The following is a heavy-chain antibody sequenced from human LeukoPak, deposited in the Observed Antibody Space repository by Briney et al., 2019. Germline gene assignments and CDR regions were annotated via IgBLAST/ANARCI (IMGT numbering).Heavy chain of an antibody. CDR2: INPSSGGT. V-gene: IGHV1-2*04. J-gene: IGHJ6*02. Sequence: ASVTVSCTASGYTFTGYYMHWVRQAPGQGLEWMGWINPSSGGTNYAQKFQGWVTMTRDTSISTAYMELSRLRSDDTAVYYCARASGYEDYYGMDVWGQGTTVTVSS. CDR1: GYTFTGYY. CDR3: ARASGYEDYYGMDV. D-gene: IGHD5-12*01.